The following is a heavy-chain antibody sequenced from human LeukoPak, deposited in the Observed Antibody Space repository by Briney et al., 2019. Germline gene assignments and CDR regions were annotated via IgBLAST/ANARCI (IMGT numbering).Heavy chain of an antibody. J-gene: IGHJ4*02. V-gene: IGHV3-21*01. CDR1: GFTFSRYS. Sequence: PGGSLRLSCAASGFTFSRYSMNWVRQAPGKGLEWVSSISSSSSSYIYYADSVKGRFTISRDNAKNSLYLQMNRLRAEETAMYYCAKNRIGGFNTCLIYYWGQGTLVTVSS. D-gene: IGHD3-16*01. CDR3: AKNRIGGFNTCLIYY. CDR2: ISSSSSSYI.